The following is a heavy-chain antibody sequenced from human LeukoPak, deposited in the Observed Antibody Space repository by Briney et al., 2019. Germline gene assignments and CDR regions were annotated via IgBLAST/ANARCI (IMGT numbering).Heavy chain of an antibody. Sequence: GASLKISCKGSGSSFTSYWIGWVRQLPGKGLEWMGIIYPGDSDTRYSPSFQGQVTISADKSISTAYLQWSSLKASDTAMYYCARLGADTFGSYWYFDLWGRGTLVTVAS. J-gene: IGHJ2*01. V-gene: IGHV5-51*01. CDR3: ARLGADTFGSYWYFDL. D-gene: IGHD3-16*01. CDR2: IYPGDSDT. CDR1: GSSFTSYW.